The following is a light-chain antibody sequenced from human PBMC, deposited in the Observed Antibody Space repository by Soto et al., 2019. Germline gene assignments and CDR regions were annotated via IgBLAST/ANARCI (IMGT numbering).Light chain of an antibody. CDR2: EVS. CDR1: SSDVGGYNY. Sequence: QSVLTQPASVSGSPGQSITISCTGASSDVGGYNYLSWYLQHQGKAPKLLIYEVSNRPSGVSNRFSGSKSGNTASLTISGLQAEDEAEYYCSSYTVSSTLVFGGGTKLTVL. CDR3: SSYTVSSTLV. J-gene: IGLJ2*01. V-gene: IGLV2-14*01.